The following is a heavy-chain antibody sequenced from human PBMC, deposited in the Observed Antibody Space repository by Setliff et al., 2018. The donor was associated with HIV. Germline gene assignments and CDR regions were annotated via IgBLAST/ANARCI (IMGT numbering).Heavy chain of an antibody. CDR3: ARAKGVITMVRGETYYYYYMDV. CDR2: INHSGST. J-gene: IGHJ6*03. CDR1: GGLFSGYH. D-gene: IGHD3-10*01. V-gene: IGHV4-34*01. Sequence: SETLSLTCAVYGGLFSGYHWSWIRQPPGKGLEWIGEINHSGSTNYNPSLKSRVTISVDTSKSQFSLKLSSVTAADTAVYYCARAKGVITMVRGETYYYYYMDVWGKGTTVTVSS.